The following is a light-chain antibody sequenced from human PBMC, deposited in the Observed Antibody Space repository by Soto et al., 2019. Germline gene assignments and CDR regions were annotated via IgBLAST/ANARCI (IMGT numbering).Light chain of an antibody. J-gene: IGKJ2*01. CDR3: QQDYSTYT. CDR1: QSVLYSSNNKNY. Sequence: DIVMTQSPDSLAVSLGERATINCKSSQSVLYSSNNKNYLAWYQQKPGQPPKLLIYWASTRESGVPDRFSGSGSGTDLTLTISSLQAEDVAVYYCQQDYSTYTFGQGTKLEIK. CDR2: WAS. V-gene: IGKV4-1*01.